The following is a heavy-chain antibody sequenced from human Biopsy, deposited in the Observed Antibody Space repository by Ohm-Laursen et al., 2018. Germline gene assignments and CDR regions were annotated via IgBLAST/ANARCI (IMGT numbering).Heavy chain of an antibody. D-gene: IGHD6-6*01. V-gene: IGHV3-21*01. CDR2: ISETSSHI. J-gene: IGHJ6*02. CDR1: GFSVSSYD. CDR3: AGDSGRRARGGGMDV. Sequence: SLRLSCAASGFSVSSYDMNWVRQAPGKGREWISYISETSSHIYDADSVRGRFTVARDIAKNSLYLQLNSLRVEDTAVYYCAGDSGRRARGGGMDVWGPWTTVTVS.